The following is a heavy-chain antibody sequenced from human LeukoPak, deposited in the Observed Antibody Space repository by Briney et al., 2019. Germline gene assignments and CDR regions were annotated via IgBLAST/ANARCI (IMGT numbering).Heavy chain of an antibody. CDR1: GFTFSSYG. CDR3: ARPGSPRGGVRGGNWFDP. Sequence: GGSLRLSCAASGFTFSSYGMSWVRQAPGKGLEWVAYIQYDGSNEQYADSVKGRFSISRDSSKNILYLQMNSLRAEDTAVYYCARPGSPRGGVRGGNWFDPWGQGTLVTVSS. D-gene: IGHD3-10*01. CDR2: IQYDGSNE. J-gene: IGHJ5*02. V-gene: IGHV3-30*03.